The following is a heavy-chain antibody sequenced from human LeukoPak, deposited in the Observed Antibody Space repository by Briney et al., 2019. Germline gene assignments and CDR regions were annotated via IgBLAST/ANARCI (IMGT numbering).Heavy chain of an antibody. CDR3: TTGGATTCYY. D-gene: IGHD1-1*01. CDR2: IKSKTDAGTI. J-gene: IGHJ4*02. Sequence: PGGSLRLSCTASGFTFSNAWMSWVRQAPGKGLEWVGHIKSKTDAGTIDYAAPVKGRFIISRDDSKNTLYLQVNSLKSEDTAVYYCTTGGATTCYYWGQGALVTVSS. CDR1: GFTFSNAW. V-gene: IGHV3-15*01.